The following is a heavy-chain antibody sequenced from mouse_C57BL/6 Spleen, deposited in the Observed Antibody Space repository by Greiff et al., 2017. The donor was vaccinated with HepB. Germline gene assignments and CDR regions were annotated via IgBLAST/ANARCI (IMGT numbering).Heavy chain of an antibody. V-gene: IGHV1-26*01. Sequence: EVQLQQSGPELVKPGASVKISCKASGYTFTDYYMNWVKQSHGKSLEWIGDINPNNGGTSYNQKFKGKATLTVDNSSSTAYMELRSLTSEDSAVYYCARRAGTGGYYFDYWGQGTTLTVSS. D-gene: IGHD4-1*01. J-gene: IGHJ2*01. CDR1: GYTFTDYY. CDR3: ARRAGTGGYYFDY. CDR2: INPNNGGT.